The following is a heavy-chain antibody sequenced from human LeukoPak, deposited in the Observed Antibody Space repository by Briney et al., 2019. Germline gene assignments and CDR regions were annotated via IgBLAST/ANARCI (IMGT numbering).Heavy chain of an antibody. Sequence: PGRSLRLSCAASGFTFKNYAQHWVRQAPGKGLEWVAPISYDGTNENYADAVRGRFTIYKDNSNNLMYLQMNSLRAEDTDVYYCARDYKYCSGSRCFERSRGMDVWGQGTTVTVSS. J-gene: IGHJ6*02. CDR1: GFTFKNYA. V-gene: IGHV3-30*04. CDR3: ARDYKYCSGSRCFERSRGMDV. D-gene: IGHD2-15*01. CDR2: ISYDGTNE.